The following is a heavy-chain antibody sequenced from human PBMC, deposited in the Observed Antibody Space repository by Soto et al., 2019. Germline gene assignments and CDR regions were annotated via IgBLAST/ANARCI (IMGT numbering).Heavy chain of an antibody. CDR1: GFTFSSYG. CDR3: ARVYQYGGEYYFDY. V-gene: IGHV3-33*01. J-gene: IGHJ4*02. Sequence: GSLRLSCAASGFTFSSYGMHWVRQAPGKGLEWVAVIWYDGSNKYYADSVKGRFTVSRDNSKNTLYLQMNSLRAEDTAVYYCARVYQYGGEYYFDYWGQGTLVTVSS. D-gene: IGHD1-26*01. CDR2: IWYDGSNK.